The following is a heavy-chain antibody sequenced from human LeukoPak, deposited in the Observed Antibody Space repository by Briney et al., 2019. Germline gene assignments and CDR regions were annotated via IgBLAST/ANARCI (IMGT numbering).Heavy chain of an antibody. CDR3: ASNYDSSGYYSGY. D-gene: IGHD3-22*01. CDR1: GFTFSSYE. V-gene: IGHV3-48*03. J-gene: IGHJ4*02. Sequence: PGGSLRLSCAASGFTFSSYEMNWVRQAPGKGLEWVSYISSSGSTIYYADSVKGRFTISRDNAKNSLYLQMNSLRAEDTAVYYCASNYDSSGYYSGYWGQGTLVTVSS. CDR2: ISSSGSTI.